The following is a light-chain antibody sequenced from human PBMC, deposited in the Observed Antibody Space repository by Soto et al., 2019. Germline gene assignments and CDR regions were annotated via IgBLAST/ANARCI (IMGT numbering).Light chain of an antibody. V-gene: IGKV3-11*01. CDR1: QSVSSS. J-gene: IGKJ4*01. CDR3: QQRSNWPLT. Sequence: DIVLTQSPATLSLSPGERATLSCRASQSVSSSLAWYQQKPGQTPRLLIYDASTRATGIPARFNGSGSGTDFTLTVSSLESEDFAVYYCQQRSNWPLTFGGGTKVEIK. CDR2: DAS.